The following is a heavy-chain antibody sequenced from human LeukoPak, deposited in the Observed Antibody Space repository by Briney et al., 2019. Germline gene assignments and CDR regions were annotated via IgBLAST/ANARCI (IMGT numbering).Heavy chain of an antibody. V-gene: IGHV3-30*18. Sequence: PGGSLRLSCAASRFTFSSYGMHWVRQAPGKGLEWVAVISYDGSNKYYADSVKGRFTISRDNSKNTLYLQMNSLRAEDTAVYYCAKDFKDSSAYYPGYWGQGTLVTVSS. CDR2: ISYDGSNK. D-gene: IGHD3-22*01. CDR3: AKDFKDSSAYYPGY. J-gene: IGHJ4*02. CDR1: RFTFSSYG.